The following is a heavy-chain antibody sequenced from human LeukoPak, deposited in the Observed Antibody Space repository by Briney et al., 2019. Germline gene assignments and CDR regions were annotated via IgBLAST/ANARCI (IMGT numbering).Heavy chain of an antibody. V-gene: IGHV1-8*03. CDR2: MNPNSGNT. CDR1: GYTFTSYD. CDR3: ARRPRWDAFDI. J-gene: IGHJ3*02. D-gene: IGHD5-12*01. Sequence: ASVKVSCKASGYTFTSYDINWVRQATGQGLEWMGWMNPNSGNTGYAQKFQGRVTITRNTSISTAYMELSSLRSEDTAVYYCARRPRWDAFDIWGQGTMVTVSS.